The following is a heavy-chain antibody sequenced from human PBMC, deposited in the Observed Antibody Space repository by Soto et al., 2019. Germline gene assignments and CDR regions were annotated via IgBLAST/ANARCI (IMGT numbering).Heavy chain of an antibody. CDR1: GYSFTSYW. Sequence: GESLKISCKGSGYSFTSYWIGWVRQMPGKGLEWMGIIYPGDSDTRYSPSFQGQVTISADKSISTAYLQWSSLKASDTAMYYCARPPLGYCSSTSCPDKYAFDIWGQGTMVTVSS. CDR2: IYPGDSDT. J-gene: IGHJ3*02. V-gene: IGHV5-51*01. D-gene: IGHD2-2*01. CDR3: ARPPLGYCSSTSCPDKYAFDI.